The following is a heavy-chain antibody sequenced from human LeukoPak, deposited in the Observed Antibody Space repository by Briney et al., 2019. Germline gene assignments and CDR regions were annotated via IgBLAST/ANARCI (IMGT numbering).Heavy chain of an antibody. CDR3: ARGVTMIDY. J-gene: IGHJ4*02. Sequence: SETLSLTCAVYGGSFSGYYWSWIRQPPGKGLEWIGEINHSGSTNYNPSLKSRVTISVDTSKHQFSLKLSSVTAADTAVYYCARGVTMIDYWGQGTLVTVSS. V-gene: IGHV4-34*01. CDR1: GGSFSGYY. CDR2: INHSGST. D-gene: IGHD3-22*01.